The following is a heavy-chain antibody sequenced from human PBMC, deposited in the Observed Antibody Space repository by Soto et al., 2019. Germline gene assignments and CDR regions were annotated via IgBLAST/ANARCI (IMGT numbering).Heavy chain of an antibody. V-gene: IGHV4-4*02. CDR1: GGTISSGNW. CDR2: IYHSGST. J-gene: IGHJ4*02. Sequence: XTLSITCAVSGGTISSGNWWSWVLQPQGKGLEWIGEIYHSGSTKYNPSLKSRVTISVDKSKKQFSLKLNSVTAADTDVYYCARVQYTSGWYGDCWGQGTLGTVSS. CDR3: ARVQYTSGWYGDC. D-gene: IGHD6-19*01.